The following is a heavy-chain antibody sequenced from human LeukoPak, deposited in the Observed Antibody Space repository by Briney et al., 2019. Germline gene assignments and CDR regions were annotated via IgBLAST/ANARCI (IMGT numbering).Heavy chain of an antibody. Sequence: RQAPGKGLEWVSSINSSSSYIYYADSVKGRFTISRDNAKNSLYLQMNSLRAEDTAVYYCARGQYSSGWYGWFDPWGQGTLVTVSS. D-gene: IGHD6-19*01. CDR2: INSSSSYI. CDR3: ARGQYSSGWYGWFDP. J-gene: IGHJ5*02. V-gene: IGHV3-21*01.